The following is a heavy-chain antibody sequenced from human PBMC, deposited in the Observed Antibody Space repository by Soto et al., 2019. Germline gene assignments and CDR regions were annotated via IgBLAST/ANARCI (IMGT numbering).Heavy chain of an antibody. Sequence: QVQLQQSGPGLVKPSETLSLTCTVSGGSISSYYWSWIRQPPGKGLDWIGYIYYTEKTNYNPSLKRRVTISVDTSKNQFSLKLRSVTAADTGVYFCAIARFQLLHPYYYGMDVWGQGTAVTVSS. CDR3: AIARFQLLHPYYYGMDV. J-gene: IGHJ6*02. CDR2: IYYTEKT. V-gene: IGHV4-59*01. CDR1: GGSISSYY. D-gene: IGHD2-15*01.